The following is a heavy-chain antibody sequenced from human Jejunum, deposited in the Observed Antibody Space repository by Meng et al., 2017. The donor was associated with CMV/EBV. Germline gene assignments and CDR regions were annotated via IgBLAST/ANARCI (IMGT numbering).Heavy chain of an antibody. CDR2: INRDGSST. CDR3: ARVECSSNSCYTEGRDS. V-gene: IGHV3-74*01. J-gene: IGHJ4*02. D-gene: IGHD2-2*02. Sequence: TFRSYWMTWVRQAPGKGLVWVSRINRDGSSTAYADSVKGRFTISRDNARTTLYLQMNSLRAEDTAVYYCARVECSSNSCYTEGRDSWGQGTLVTVSS. CDR1: TFRSYW.